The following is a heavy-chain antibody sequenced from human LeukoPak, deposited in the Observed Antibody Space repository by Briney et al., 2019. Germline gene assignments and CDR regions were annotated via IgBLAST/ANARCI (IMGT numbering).Heavy chain of an antibody. V-gene: IGHV3-23*01. CDR2: ISGSGDNT. Sequence: GGSLRLSCAASGFTFSRYAMNWVRQAPGKGLEWVSNISGSGDNTYYADSVRGRFTISRDNSKNTLYLQMNSLRAGDTAIYYCAKAPHLGWLRVDYWGQGTLVTVSS. CDR1: GFTFSRYA. D-gene: IGHD5-12*01. J-gene: IGHJ4*02. CDR3: AKAPHLGWLRVDY.